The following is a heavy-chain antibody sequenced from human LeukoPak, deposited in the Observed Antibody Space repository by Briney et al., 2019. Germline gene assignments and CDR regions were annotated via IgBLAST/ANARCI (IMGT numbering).Heavy chain of an antibody. V-gene: IGHV3-11*04. CDR3: ARGLSVGLGIGAKSITMVRGVTANNWFDP. CDR2: ISSSGSTI. J-gene: IGHJ5*02. CDR1: GFTFSDYY. Sequence: GGSLRLSCAASGFTFSDYYMSWIRQAPGKGLEWVSYISSSGSTIYYADSVKGRFTISRDNAKNSLYLQMNSLRAEDTAVYYCARGLSVGLGIGAKSITMVRGVTANNWFDPWGQGTLVTVSS. D-gene: IGHD3-10*01.